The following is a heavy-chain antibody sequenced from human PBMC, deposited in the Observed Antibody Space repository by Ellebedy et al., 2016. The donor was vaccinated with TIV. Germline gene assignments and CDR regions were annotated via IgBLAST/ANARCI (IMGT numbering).Heavy chain of an antibody. J-gene: IGHJ5*02. Sequence: KVSCKGFGYSFTNYWIVWVRQMPGKGLEWMGVISPADSHLRSSPSFQGQVTISADKSISTAYLQWSSLEASDTAMYYCARGGQYTSSWFSWFDPWGQGTLVTVSS. CDR1: GYSFTNYW. V-gene: IGHV5-51*01. D-gene: IGHD6-13*01. CDR3: ARGGQYTSSWFSWFDP. CDR2: ISPADSHL.